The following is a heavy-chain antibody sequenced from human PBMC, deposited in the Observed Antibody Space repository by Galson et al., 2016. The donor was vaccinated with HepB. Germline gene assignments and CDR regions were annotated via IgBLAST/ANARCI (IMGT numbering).Heavy chain of an antibody. CDR3: ARDLPRQQRLEVDAFDI. V-gene: IGHV7-4-1*02. D-gene: IGHD6-13*01. J-gene: IGHJ2*01. CDR2: INTNTGNP. CDR1: GYTFTSYA. Sequence: SVKVSCKASGYTFTSYAMNWVRQAPGQGLEWMGWINTNTGNPTYAQGFTGRFVFSLDTSVSTAYLQISSLKAEDTAVYYCARDLPRQQRLEVDAFDIWGRGTLVTVSS.